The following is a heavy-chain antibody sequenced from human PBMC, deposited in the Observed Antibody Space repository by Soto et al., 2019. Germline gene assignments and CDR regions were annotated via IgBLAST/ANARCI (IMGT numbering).Heavy chain of an antibody. J-gene: IGHJ4*02. Sequence: QITLKESGPALVKPTQPLTLTCSFSGFSLSTSGVGVGWVRQAPGKALEWLTLFYWDDDRRYNPSLKSRLTFAKDTSRNQVVLTMTNMDPVDTATYYCAHGSSIVGAPAFDYWGQGILVTVSS. CDR1: GFSLSTSGVG. D-gene: IGHD1-26*01. CDR3: AHGSSIVGAPAFDY. V-gene: IGHV2-5*02. CDR2: FYWDDDR.